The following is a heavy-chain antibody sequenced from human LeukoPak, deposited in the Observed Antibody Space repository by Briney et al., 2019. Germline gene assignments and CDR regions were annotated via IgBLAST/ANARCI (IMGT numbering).Heavy chain of an antibody. CDR2: IYTSGST. CDR3: ARGIRIPATGRYFYYYMDV. J-gene: IGHJ6*03. CDR1: GGSISNGSYT. D-gene: IGHD6-13*01. V-gene: IGHV4-61*09. Sequence: SETLSLTCTVSGGSISNGSYTWTWIRQPAGKGLEWIGQIYTSGSTNYRSSLTSRVTISRDTSKNQFSLRLSSVTAADTAVYYCARGIRIPATGRYFYYYMDVWGNGTTVTVSS.